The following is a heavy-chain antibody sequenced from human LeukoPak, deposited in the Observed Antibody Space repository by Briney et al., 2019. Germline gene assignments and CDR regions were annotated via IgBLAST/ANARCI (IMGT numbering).Heavy chain of an antibody. V-gene: IGHV3-23*01. CDR2: ISGSGGVT. CDR3: AKWPEGATPKFHH. Sequence: GGSLRLSCAASGFTFSSYAMSWVRQAPGKGLEWVSTISGSGGVTYYADSVRGRFTISRDNSKNTLHLQMDSLRAEDTALYYCAKWPEGATPKFHHWGQGTLVTVSS. CDR1: GFTFSSYA. D-gene: IGHD1-26*01. J-gene: IGHJ4*02.